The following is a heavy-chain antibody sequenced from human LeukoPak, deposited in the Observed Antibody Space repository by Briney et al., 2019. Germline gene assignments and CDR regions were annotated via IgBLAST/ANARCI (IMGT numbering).Heavy chain of an antibody. CDR2: ITASGDGT. D-gene: IGHD5-24*01. Sequence: PGGSLRLSCAASGFTFSTYGMSWVRQAPGKGLQRVSGITASGDGTYYADSVKGRFTISRDNSKNTLYLQMNSLRAEDTAVYYCAKLIFAPVEMATGYFDYWGQGTLVTVSS. J-gene: IGHJ4*02. CDR3: AKLIFAPVEMATGYFDY. CDR1: GFTFSTYG. V-gene: IGHV3-23*01.